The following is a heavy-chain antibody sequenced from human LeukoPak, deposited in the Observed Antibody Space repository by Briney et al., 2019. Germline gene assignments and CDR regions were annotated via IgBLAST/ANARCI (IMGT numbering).Heavy chain of an antibody. V-gene: IGHV4-34*01. J-gene: IGHJ5*02. CDR2: INHSGST. CDR3: ARSPQGGHYYDSSGYSNWFDP. CDR1: GGSLSGYY. D-gene: IGHD3-22*01. Sequence: SETLSLTCAVYGGSLSGYYWSWIRQPPGKGLAWIGKINHSGSTNYNPSLKSRVTISVDTSKNQFSLKLSSVTAADTAVYYCARSPQGGHYYDSSGYSNWFDPWGQGTLVTVSS.